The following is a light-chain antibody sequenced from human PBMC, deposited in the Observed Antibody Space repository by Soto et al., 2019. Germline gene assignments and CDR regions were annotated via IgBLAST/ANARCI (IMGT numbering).Light chain of an antibody. CDR3: SSYAGSNNLV. V-gene: IGLV2-8*01. Sequence: QSALTLPPSASGSPGQSVTISCTGTSSDVGGYNYVSWYQQHPGKAPKLMIYEVSKRPSGVPDRFSGSESGNTASLTVSGLQAEDEADYYCSSYAGSNNLVFGGGTKLTVL. CDR1: SSDVGGYNY. CDR2: EVS. J-gene: IGLJ2*01.